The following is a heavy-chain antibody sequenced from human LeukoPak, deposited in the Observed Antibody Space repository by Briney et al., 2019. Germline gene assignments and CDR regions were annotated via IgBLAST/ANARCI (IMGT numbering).Heavy chain of an antibody. CDR2: IYYSGST. V-gene: IGHV4-59*01. J-gene: IGHJ5*02. CDR3: ATEQITFGGVIS. D-gene: IGHD3-16*02. Sequence: PSETLSLTCTVSGGSISSYYWSWIRQPPGKGLEWIGHIYYSGSTNYNPSLKGRVTISVDTSKNQFSLKLSSVTAADTAVYYCATEQITFGGVISWGQGTLVTVSS. CDR1: GGSISSYY.